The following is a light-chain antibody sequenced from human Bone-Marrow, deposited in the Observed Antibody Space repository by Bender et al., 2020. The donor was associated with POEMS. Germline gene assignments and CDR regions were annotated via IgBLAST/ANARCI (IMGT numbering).Light chain of an antibody. V-gene: IGLV2-14*01. Sequence: QSVLTQPPSVSGTPGQRVTISCSGSGSNIGGYPVNWYQQHPDKAPRLLIYDVSKRPSGVSHHFSGSKSDNTASLTISGLQPEDEAYYYCSSFTTSSTLWVFGGGTKLTVL. J-gene: IGLJ3*02. CDR3: SSFTTSSTLWV. CDR1: GSNIGGYP. CDR2: DVS.